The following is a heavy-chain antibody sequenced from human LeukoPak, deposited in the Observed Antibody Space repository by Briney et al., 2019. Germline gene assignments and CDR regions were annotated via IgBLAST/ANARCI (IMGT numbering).Heavy chain of an antibody. Sequence: PGGSLRLSCAASGFTFSSYSMNWVRQAPGKGLEWVSSISSSSSYIYYADSVKGRFTISRDNAKNSLYLQMNSLRAEDTAVYYCARGPPSSYYYYYGMDVWGQGTTVTVSS. V-gene: IGHV3-21*04. J-gene: IGHJ6*02. CDR1: GFTFSSYS. CDR3: ARGPPSSYYYYYGMDV. CDR2: ISSSSSYI.